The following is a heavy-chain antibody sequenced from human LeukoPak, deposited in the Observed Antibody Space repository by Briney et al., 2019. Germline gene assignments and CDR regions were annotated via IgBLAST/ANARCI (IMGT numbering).Heavy chain of an antibody. CDR1: GFTFSTFW. V-gene: IGHV3-74*01. J-gene: IGHJ5*02. D-gene: IGHD6-19*01. Sequence: GGSLRLSCAAPGFTFSTFWMHWVRQAPGEGPVWVSRINNDGSTTNYADSVKGRFTISRDNAKNTLYLQMNSLTDDDTAVYYCATAGQYRFDNWGQGTLVTVSS. CDR3: ATAGQYRFDN. CDR2: INNDGSTT.